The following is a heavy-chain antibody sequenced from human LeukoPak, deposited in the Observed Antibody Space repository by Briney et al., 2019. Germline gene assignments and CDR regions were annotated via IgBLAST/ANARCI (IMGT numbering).Heavy chain of an antibody. D-gene: IGHD3-10*01. Sequence: SETLSLTCTASGGSISPYYWSWIRQPPGKGLEWIGYVYYNGNTNYNPSLKTRVTISVDTFKNQFSLRLSSVTTADTAVYYCARIIPYEYGYIDHWGQGTLVTVSS. CDR1: GGSISPYY. CDR3: ARIIPYEYGYIDH. V-gene: IGHV4-59*01. J-gene: IGHJ4*02. CDR2: VYYNGNT.